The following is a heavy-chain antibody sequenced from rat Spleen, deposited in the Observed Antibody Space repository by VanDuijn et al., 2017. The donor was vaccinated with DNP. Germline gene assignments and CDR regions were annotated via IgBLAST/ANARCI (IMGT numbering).Heavy chain of an antibody. V-gene: IGHV1-43*01. J-gene: IGHJ2*01. Sequence: QVQLQQSGAELAKPGSSVMISCRASGYTFTTYYIGWIKQTTGQGLEYIGYINTGSGGTNYNEKFKGKATLTVDKSSSTAFMQLSSLTPDDSAVYYCARWGYPTIPAFDYWGQGVMVKVSS. CDR2: INTGSGGT. D-gene: IGHD1-4*01. CDR3: ARWGYPTIPAFDY. CDR1: GYTFTTYY.